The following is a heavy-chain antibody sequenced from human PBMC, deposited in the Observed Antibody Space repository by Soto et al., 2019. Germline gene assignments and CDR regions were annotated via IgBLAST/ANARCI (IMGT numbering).Heavy chain of an antibody. Sequence: SVKVSCKASGGTFSSYAISWVRQAPGQGLEWMGGIIPIFGTANYAQKFQGRVTITADESTSTAYMERSSLRSEDTAVYYCARPRFLEWSDPFDIWGQGTMATVSS. CDR1: GGTFSSYA. CDR3: ARPRFLEWSDPFDI. D-gene: IGHD3-3*01. J-gene: IGHJ3*02. V-gene: IGHV1-69*13. CDR2: IIPIFGTA.